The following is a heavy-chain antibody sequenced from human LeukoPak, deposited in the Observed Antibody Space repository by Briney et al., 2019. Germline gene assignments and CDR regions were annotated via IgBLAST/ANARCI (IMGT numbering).Heavy chain of an antibody. J-gene: IGHJ6*03. CDR3: ARDQTKWEPLRRRDYYYMDV. CDR2: IKQDGSEK. D-gene: IGHD1-26*01. Sequence: GGSLRLSCAASGFTFNSYWMSWVRQAPGKGLEWVANIKQDGSEKYYVDSVKGRFTISRDNAKNSLYLQMNSLRAEGTAVYYCARDQTKWEPLRRRDYYYMDVWGKGTTVTVSS. CDR1: GFTFNSYW. V-gene: IGHV3-7*01.